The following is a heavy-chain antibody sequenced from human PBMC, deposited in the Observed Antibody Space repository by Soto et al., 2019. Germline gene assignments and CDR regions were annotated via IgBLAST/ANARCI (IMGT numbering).Heavy chain of an antibody. CDR2: ISAYNGNT. CDR3: ARDGWTAFGDFDF. Sequence: ASVKVSCKASGYSFTSYGFSWVRQAPGQGLEWMGWISAYNGNTKYSQNLQGRVTMTTDTSTSTAYMELRSLRPDDTAVYYWARDGWTAFGDFDFWGQGALVTVSS. J-gene: IGHJ4*02. CDR1: GYSFTSYG. D-gene: IGHD3-16*01. V-gene: IGHV1-18*01.